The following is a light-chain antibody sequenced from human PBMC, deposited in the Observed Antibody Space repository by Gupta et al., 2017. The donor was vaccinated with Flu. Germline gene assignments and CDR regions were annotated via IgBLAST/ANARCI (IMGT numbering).Light chain of an antibody. CDR2: YAS. V-gene: IGKV3-11*01. CDR3: QQRSNWPPFT. J-gene: IGKJ3*01. Sequence: EIVLTQSQPTLSFSPGEKASRSCRASQSVSRYLAWYQQKPGQSPRLLIDYASTRATGIPARCSGSGSGTDFTLTISSLEPEDFAVYYCQQRSNWPPFTFGPGTKVDIK. CDR1: QSVSRY.